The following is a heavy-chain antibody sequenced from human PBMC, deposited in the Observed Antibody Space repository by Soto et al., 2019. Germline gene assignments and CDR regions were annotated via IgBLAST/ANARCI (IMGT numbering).Heavy chain of an antibody. D-gene: IGHD3-10*01. CDR1: GFTFGNSA. CDR3: ARFTMVRGTIDY. Sequence: PGGSLRLLCAASGFTFGNSAMNWVRQAPGKGLEWVSSISGNSGNTYFADSVKGRFTISRDNSKNSLYLQMNSLRAEDTAVYYCARFTMVRGTIDYWGQGTLVTVSS. CDR2: ISGNSGNT. V-gene: IGHV3-23*01. J-gene: IGHJ4*02.